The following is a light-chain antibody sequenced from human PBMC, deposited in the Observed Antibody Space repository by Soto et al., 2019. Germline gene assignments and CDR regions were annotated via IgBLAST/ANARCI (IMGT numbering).Light chain of an antibody. CDR1: QNLNNW. CDR3: QQYNSYPWT. Sequence: DIQMTHSPSTLSASVGDRVTITCRASQNLNNWLAWFQQKPGKAPTLLIYKASGLESGVPSRFSGSGSGTEFTLTISSLQPDDFSTYYCQQYNSYPWTFGQGTKVEIK. J-gene: IGKJ1*01. CDR2: KAS. V-gene: IGKV1-5*03.